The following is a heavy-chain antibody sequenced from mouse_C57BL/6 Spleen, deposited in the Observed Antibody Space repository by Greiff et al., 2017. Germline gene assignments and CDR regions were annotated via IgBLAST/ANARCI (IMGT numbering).Heavy chain of an antibody. V-gene: IGHV1-18*01. Sequence: EVQLQESGPELVKPGASVKIPCKASGYTFTDYNMDWVKQSHGKSLEWIGDINPNNGGTIYNQKFKGKATLTVDKSSSTAYMELRSLTSEDTAVYYCARLLLRYPSFAYWGQGTLVTVSA. D-gene: IGHD1-1*01. CDR2: INPNNGGT. CDR1: GYTFTDYN. J-gene: IGHJ3*01. CDR3: ARLLLRYPSFAY.